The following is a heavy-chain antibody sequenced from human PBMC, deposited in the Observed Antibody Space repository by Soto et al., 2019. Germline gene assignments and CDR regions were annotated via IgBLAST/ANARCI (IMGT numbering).Heavy chain of an antibody. CDR1: GGTFSSYA. CDR3: AREVAGRDYYYGMGV. CDR2: IIPILGTA. V-gene: IGHV1-69*13. Sequence: SVKVSCKASGGTFSSYAISWVRQAPGQGLEWMGGIIPILGTANYAQKFQGRVTITADESTSTAYMELSSLRSEDTAVYYCAREVAGRDYYYGMGVWGQGTTVTVSS. D-gene: IGHD6-19*01. J-gene: IGHJ6*02.